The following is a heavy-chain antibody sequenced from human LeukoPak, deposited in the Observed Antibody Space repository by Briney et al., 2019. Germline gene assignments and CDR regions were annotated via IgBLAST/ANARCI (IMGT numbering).Heavy chain of an antibody. CDR1: GFTFSSYG. V-gene: IGHV3-33*01. CDR3: ARPWDYYDSSHPTNEVFPI. D-gene: IGHD3-22*01. Sequence: GGSLRLSCAASGFTFSSYGMHWVRQAPGKGLEWVAVIWYDGSNKYYADSVKGRFTISRDNSKNTLYLQMNSLRAEDTAVYYCARPWDYYDSSHPTNEVFPIWGQGTMVTVSS. J-gene: IGHJ3*02. CDR2: IWYDGSNK.